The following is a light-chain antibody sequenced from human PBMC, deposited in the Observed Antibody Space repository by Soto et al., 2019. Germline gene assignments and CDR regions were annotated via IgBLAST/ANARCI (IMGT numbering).Light chain of an antibody. CDR1: QSVSNN. Sequence: EIVMTQSPATLSVSPGERATLSCRASQSVSNNLAWYQQKPGQAPRLLIYRASTRATGIPARFSGSGSGTEFTLTISGLQSEDFAVYYCQQYNKWPLTFGGGTKVEIK. J-gene: IGKJ4*01. V-gene: IGKV3-15*01. CDR2: RAS. CDR3: QQYNKWPLT.